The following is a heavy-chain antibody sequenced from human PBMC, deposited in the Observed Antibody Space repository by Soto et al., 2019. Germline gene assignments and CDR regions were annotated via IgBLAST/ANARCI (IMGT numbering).Heavy chain of an antibody. CDR1: GGTFSSYA. V-gene: IGHV1-69*01. J-gene: IGHJ6*02. D-gene: IGHD3-9*01. CDR3: ARDYDIFTGFRYYGMDV. CDR2: IIPIFGTA. Sequence: QVQLVQSGAEVKKPGSSVKVSCKASGGTFSSYAISWVRQAPGQGLEGMGGIIPIFGTANYAQKYQGRVTIPADESTSTAYMELSSLRSEDTAVYYCARDYDIFTGFRYYGMDVWGQGTTVTVSS.